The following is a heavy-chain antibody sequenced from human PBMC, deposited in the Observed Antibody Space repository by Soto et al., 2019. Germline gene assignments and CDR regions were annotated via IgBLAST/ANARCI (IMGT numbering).Heavy chain of an antibody. D-gene: IGHD5-18*01. CDR2: ISSSSSYI. J-gene: IGHJ6*02. V-gene: IGHV3-21*01. Sequence: LSLSCAASGFTFSTYSMNWVRQAPGKGLEWVSSISSSSSYIYYADSVKGRFTISRDNAKNSLYLQMNSLRAEDTAVYYCARAGGAAMVLRSRYYYGMDVWGQGTTVTVSS. CDR1: GFTFSTYS. CDR3: ARAGGAAMVLRSRYYYGMDV.